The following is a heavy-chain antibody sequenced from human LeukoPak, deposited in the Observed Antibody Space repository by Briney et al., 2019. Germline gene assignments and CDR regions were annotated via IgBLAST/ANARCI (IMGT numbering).Heavy chain of an antibody. D-gene: IGHD6-13*01. V-gene: IGHV4-39*01. J-gene: IGHJ4*02. CDR3: AQTIAAKEGPTGDY. CDR1: GGSISSGSYY. CDR2: IYYSGST. Sequence: SETLSLTCTVSGGSISSGSYYWGWIRQPPGKGLEWIGSIYYSGSTYYNPSLKSRVTISVDTSKNQFSLKLSSVTAADTAVYYCAQTIAAKEGPTGDYWGQGTLVTVSS.